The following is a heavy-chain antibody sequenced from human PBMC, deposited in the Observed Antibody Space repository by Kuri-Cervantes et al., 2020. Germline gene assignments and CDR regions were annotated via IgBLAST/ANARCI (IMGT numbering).Heavy chain of an antibody. V-gene: IGHV3-7*01. CDR1: GFSFSSYA. CDR3: ARVVAATPYYYYYMDV. D-gene: IGHD2-15*01. CDR2: IKQDGSEK. J-gene: IGHJ6*03. Sequence: GESLKISCVGSGFSFSSYAMNWVRQAPGKGLEWVANIKQDGSEKYYVDSVKGRFTISRDNAKNSLYLQMNSLRAEDTAVYYCARVVAATPYYYYYMDVWGKGTTVTVSS.